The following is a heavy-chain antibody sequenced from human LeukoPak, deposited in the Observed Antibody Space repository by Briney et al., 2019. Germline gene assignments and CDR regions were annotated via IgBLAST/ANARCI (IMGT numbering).Heavy chain of an antibody. J-gene: IGHJ4*02. Sequence: GGSLGLSCAASGFTVSSNDMSWVRQAPGKGLECISVIYSGGSTDYADSVKGRFTISRDSAKNSLYLQMNSLRAEDMAVYYCAQGLVGASITNFFDYWGQGTLVTVSS. V-gene: IGHV3-53*05. CDR3: AQGLVGASITNFFDY. CDR2: IYSGGST. CDR1: GFTVSSND. D-gene: IGHD1-14*01.